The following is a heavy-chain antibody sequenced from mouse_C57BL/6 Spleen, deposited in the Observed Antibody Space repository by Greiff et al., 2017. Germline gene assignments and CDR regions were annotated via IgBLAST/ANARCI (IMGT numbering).Heavy chain of an antibody. CDR1: GYTFTSYW. J-gene: IGHJ2*01. D-gene: IGHD1-2*01. CDR3: ARSGWTTALDY. Sequence: QVQLQQPGTELVKPGASVKLSCKASGYTFTSYWMHWVKQRPGQGLEWMGNINPSNGGTTYNEKFKSKATLTVDKSSSTAYMQLSSLTSEDSAVYYCARSGWTTALDYWGQGTTLTVSS. CDR2: INPSNGGT. V-gene: IGHV1-53*01.